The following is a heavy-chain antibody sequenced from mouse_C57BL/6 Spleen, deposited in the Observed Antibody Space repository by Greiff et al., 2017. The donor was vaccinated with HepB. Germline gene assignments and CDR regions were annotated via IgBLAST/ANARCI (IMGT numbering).Heavy chain of an antibody. CDR1: GYTFTDYN. V-gene: IGHV1-22*01. J-gene: IGHJ2*01. CDR2: INPNNGGT. CDR3: ARGGYDGNYFDY. Sequence: EVQLQQSGPELVKPGASVKMSCKASGYTFTDYNMHWVKQSHGKSLEWIGYINPNNGGTSYNQKFKGKATLTVNKSSSTAYMELRSLTSEDSAVYYCARGGYDGNYFDYWGQGTTLTVSS. D-gene: IGHD2-2*01.